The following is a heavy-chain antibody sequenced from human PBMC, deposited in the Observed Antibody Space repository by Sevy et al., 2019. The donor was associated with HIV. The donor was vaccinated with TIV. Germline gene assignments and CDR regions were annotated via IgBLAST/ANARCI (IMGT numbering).Heavy chain of an antibody. CDR2: ISGSGGST. CDR1: AFTFSSYA. D-gene: IGHD3-9*01. Sequence: GGSLRLSCAASAFTFSSYAMSWVRQAPGKGLEWVSAISGSGGSTYYADSVKGRFTVSRDNSKNTLYLQMNSLRAEDTAVYYCAKVGNYDILTGPYKGGFDYWGQGTLVTVSS. V-gene: IGHV3-23*01. J-gene: IGHJ4*02. CDR3: AKVGNYDILTGPYKGGFDY.